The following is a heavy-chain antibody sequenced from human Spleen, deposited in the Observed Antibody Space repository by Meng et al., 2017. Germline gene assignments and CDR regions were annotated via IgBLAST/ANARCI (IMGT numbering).Heavy chain of an antibody. CDR3: ARGPTTMAYDFDY. V-gene: IGHV4-34*01. CDR1: GGSFSGYY. D-gene: IGHD4-11*01. J-gene: IGHJ4*02. CDR2: INHSGST. Sequence: SETLSLTCAVYGGSFSGYYWSWIRQPPGKGLEWIGEINHSGSTNYNPSLESRATISVDTSQNNLSLKLSSVTAADSAVYYCARGPTTMAYDFDYWGQGTLVTVSS.